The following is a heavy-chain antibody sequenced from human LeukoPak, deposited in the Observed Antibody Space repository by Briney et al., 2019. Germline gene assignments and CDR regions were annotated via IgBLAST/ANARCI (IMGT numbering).Heavy chain of an antibody. CDR2: INTDGSST. CDR1: GFTFTTYW. V-gene: IGHV3-74*01. Sequence: GGSLRLSCEASGFTFTTYWMHWVRQAPGKGLVWVSRINTDGSSTTYADSVRGRFTISRDNAKNTLYLQMNSLSPEDTAVYYCAGPSPIPDFYYGMDVWGQGTPVIVSS. D-gene: IGHD2-21*01. J-gene: IGHJ6*02. CDR3: AGPSPIPDFYYGMDV.